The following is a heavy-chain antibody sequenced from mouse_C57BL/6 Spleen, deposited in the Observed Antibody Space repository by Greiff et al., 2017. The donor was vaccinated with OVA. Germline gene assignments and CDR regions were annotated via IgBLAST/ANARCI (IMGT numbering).Heavy chain of an antibody. V-gene: IGHV1-69*01. CDR1: GYTFTSYW. Sequence: QVQLKQPGAELVMPGASVKLSCKASGYTFTSYWMHWVKQRPGQGLEWIGEIDPSDSYTNYNQKFKGKSTLTVDKSSSTAYMQLSSLTSEDSAVYYCARWGYYKNFDYWGQGTTLTVSS. CDR2: IDPSDSYT. J-gene: IGHJ2*01. D-gene: IGHD2-12*01. CDR3: ARWGYYKNFDY.